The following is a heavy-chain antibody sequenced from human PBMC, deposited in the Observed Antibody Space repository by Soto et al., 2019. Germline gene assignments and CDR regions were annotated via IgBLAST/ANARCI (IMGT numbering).Heavy chain of an antibody. J-gene: IGHJ4*02. Sequence: GASVKVSCKAPGGTFSSYAISWVRQAPGQGLEWMGGIIPIFGTANYAQKFQGRVTITADESTSTAYMELSSLRSEDTAVYYCARVVAVDGPYYFDYWGQGTLVTVCS. D-gene: IGHD6-19*01. CDR2: IIPIFGTA. CDR3: ARVVAVDGPYYFDY. V-gene: IGHV1-69*13. CDR1: GGTFSSYA.